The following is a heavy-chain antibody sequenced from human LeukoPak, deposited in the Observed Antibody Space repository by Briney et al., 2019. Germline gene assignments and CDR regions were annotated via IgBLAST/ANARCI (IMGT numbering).Heavy chain of an antibody. J-gene: IGHJ4*02. D-gene: IGHD4-17*01. CDR2: IIPILGIA. V-gene: IGHV1-69*04. Sequence: ASVNVSCKSSGGTFSSYTTSWVRQPPGQGLEWMGRIIPILGIANYAQKFQGRVTITADKSTSTAYMELSRLRSEDRAVYYCARDRGMTTVTTIDYWGQGTLVTVSS. CDR3: ARDRGMTTVTTIDY. CDR1: GGTFSSYT.